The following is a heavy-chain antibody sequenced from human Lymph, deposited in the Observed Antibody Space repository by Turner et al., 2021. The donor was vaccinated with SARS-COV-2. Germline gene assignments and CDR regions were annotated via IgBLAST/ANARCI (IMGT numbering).Heavy chain of an antibody. J-gene: IGHJ4*02. D-gene: IGHD3-10*01. CDR2: IYYSGSN. V-gene: IGHV4-39*01. Sequence: QLQLQESGPGLVKPSETLSLTCTVSGGSISSSSHYWGWIRQPPVRGLEWIGHIYYSGSNYYNPSLKSRVTISVDTSKNQFSLKLSSVTAADTAVYYCARLVRRAEYYFDYWGQGTLVTVSS. CDR1: GGSISSSSHY. CDR3: ARLVRRAEYYFDY.